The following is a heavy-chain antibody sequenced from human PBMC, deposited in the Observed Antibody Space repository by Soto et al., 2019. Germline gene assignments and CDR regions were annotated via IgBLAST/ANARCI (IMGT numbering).Heavy chain of an antibody. CDR2: INQSGST. CDR3: ARASSQYDFWSGYYRLDYYGIDV. CDR1: GGSFSGYY. D-gene: IGHD3-3*01. V-gene: IGHV4-34*01. J-gene: IGHJ6*02. Sequence: PWETLSLTCAVYGGSFSGYYWSWIRQPPGKGLEWIGEINQSGSTNYNPSLKSRVTISVDTSKNQFSLKLSSVTAADTAVYYCARASSQYDFWSGYYRLDYYGIDVWGQGTTVTVSS.